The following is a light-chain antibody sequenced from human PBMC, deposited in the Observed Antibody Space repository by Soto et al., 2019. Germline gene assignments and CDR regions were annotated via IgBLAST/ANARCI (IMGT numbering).Light chain of an antibody. CDR3: SSYTSSGTLVV. J-gene: IGLJ2*01. CDR2: DVS. Sequence: QSALTQPASVSGSPGQSITISCTGTSSDVGGYNYVSWYQQHPGKAPKLMIYDVSNRPSGVSNRFSGSKSGNTASLTISGLQAEDEAEYYCSSYTSSGTLVVFGGGTQLTVL. V-gene: IGLV2-14*01. CDR1: SSDVGGYNY.